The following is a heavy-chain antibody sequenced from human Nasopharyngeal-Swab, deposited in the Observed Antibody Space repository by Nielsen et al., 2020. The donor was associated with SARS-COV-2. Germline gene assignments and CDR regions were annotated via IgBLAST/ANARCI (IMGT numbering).Heavy chain of an antibody. CDR1: GYSFSTYW. V-gene: IGHV5-51*01. Sequence: GESLKISCQASGYSFSTYWIAWVRQMPGKGLEWMGIIYPADSDTRYSPSFQGQVTISVDKSTSTAYLQWSSLKASDTAVYWCARHQPDYSSSWPGHFDNWFDPWGQGTLVTVSS. CDR3: ARHQPDYSSSWPGHFDNWFDP. D-gene: IGHD6-13*01. J-gene: IGHJ5*02. CDR2: IYPADSDT.